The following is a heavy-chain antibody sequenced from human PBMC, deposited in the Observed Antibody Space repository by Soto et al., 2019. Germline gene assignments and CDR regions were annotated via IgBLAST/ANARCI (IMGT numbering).Heavy chain of an antibody. D-gene: IGHD3-16*01. Sequence: ASVKVSCKASGYTFTSYGISWVRQAPGQGLGWMGWISAYNGNTNYAQKLQGRVTMTTDTSTSTAYMELRSLRSDDTAVYYCARERPDYGDFDYWGQGTLVTVSS. J-gene: IGHJ4*02. V-gene: IGHV1-18*01. CDR2: ISAYNGNT. CDR3: ARERPDYGDFDY. CDR1: GYTFTSYG.